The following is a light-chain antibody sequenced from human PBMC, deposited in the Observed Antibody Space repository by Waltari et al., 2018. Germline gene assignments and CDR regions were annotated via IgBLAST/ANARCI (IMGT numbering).Light chain of an antibody. CDR3: ATWDNSLREFV. Sequence: WYQQLPRAAPKLLIFDTNKRPSGIPDRISASKSGTSATLDITGLQTGDEADYYCATWDNSLREFVFGGGTELTVL. J-gene: IGLJ2*01. V-gene: IGLV1-51*01. CDR2: DTN.